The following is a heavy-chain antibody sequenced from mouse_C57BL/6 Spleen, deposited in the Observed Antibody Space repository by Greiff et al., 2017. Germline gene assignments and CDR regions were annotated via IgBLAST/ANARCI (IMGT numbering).Heavy chain of an antibody. V-gene: IGHV5-17*01. Sequence: EVKLVESGGGLVKPGGSLKLSCAASGFTFSDYGMHWVRQAPEKGLEWVAYISSGSSTIYYADTVKGRFTIPRDNAKNALFLQMTSLSDEDTVNYCGGRGASYYYDYDGGWGQGTLVTVSA. CDR1: GFTFSDYG. CDR3: GRGASYYYDYDGG. D-gene: IGHD2-4*01. J-gene: IGHJ3*01. CDR2: ISSGSSTI.